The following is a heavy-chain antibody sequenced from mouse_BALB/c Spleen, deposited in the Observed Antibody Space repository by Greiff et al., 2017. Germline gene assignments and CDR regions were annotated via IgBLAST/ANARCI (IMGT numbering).Heavy chain of an antibody. Sequence: EVQVVESGGDLVKPGGSLKLSCAASGFTFSSYGMSWVRQTPDKRLEWVATISSGGSYTYYPDSVKGRFTISRDNAKNTLYLQMSSLKSEDTAMYYCARPSYGNYVYYAMDYWGQGTSVTVSS. CDR2: ISSGGSYT. D-gene: IGHD2-1*01. V-gene: IGHV5-6*01. CDR1: GFTFSSYG. J-gene: IGHJ4*01. CDR3: ARPSYGNYVYYAMDY.